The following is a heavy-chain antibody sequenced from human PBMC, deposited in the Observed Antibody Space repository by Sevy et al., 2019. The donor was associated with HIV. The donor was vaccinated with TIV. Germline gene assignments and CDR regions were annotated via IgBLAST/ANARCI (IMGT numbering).Heavy chain of an antibody. Sequence: SETLSLTCTVSGGSVSSGSYYWSWIRQPPGKGLEWIGYIYYSGSTNHNPSLKRRVTISVDTSKNQFPLKLNSVTAADTAVYYWARVRGGYSGFGGFDYWGQGTLVTVSS. CDR1: GGSVSSGSYY. CDR3: ARVRGGYSGFGGFDY. V-gene: IGHV4-61*01. CDR2: IYYSGST. D-gene: IGHD5-12*01. J-gene: IGHJ4*02.